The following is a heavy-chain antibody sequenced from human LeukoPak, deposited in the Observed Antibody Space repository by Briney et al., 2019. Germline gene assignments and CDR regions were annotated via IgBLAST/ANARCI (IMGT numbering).Heavy chain of an antibody. V-gene: IGHV3-21*01. Sequence: PGGSLRLSCAASGFTFSSYSMNWVRQAPGKGLEWVSSISSSSSYTYYADSVKGRFTISRDNAKNSLYLQMNSLRAEDTAVYYCARYCSGGSCFFDAFDIWGQGTMVTVSS. CDR2: ISSSSSYT. CDR3: ARYCSGGSCFFDAFDI. CDR1: GFTFSSYS. D-gene: IGHD2-15*01. J-gene: IGHJ3*02.